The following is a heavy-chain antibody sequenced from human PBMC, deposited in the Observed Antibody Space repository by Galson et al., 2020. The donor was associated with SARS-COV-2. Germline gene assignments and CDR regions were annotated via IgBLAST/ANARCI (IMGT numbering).Heavy chain of an antibody. CDR2: TYKSGNP. CDR3: ARGNSPCVTIFGVRTGTCGMDF. J-gene: IGHJ6*02. Sequence: SETLSLTCTVSGASISSGSYYWSWIRQPAGKGLEWIGRTYKSGNPNYNPSLWSQVTISVDTSKNQFSLKRTSVTAADTAVYYCARGNSPCVTIFGVRTGTCGMDFWGQGTTVTVSS. D-gene: IGHD3-3*01. CDR1: GASISSGSYY. V-gene: IGHV4-61*02.